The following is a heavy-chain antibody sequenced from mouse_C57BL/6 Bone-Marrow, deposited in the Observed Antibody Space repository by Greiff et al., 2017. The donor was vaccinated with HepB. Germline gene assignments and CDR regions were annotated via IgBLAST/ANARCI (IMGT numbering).Heavy chain of an antibody. CDR2: IYPRSGNT. CDR3: AREGVITTVVDHWYFDV. Sequence: QVQLKQSGAELARPGASVKLSCKASGYTFTRYGISWVKQRTGQGLEWIGEIYPRSGNTYYNEKFKGKATLTADKSSSTAYMELRSLTSEDSAVYCCAREGVITTVVDHWYFDVWGTGTTVTVSS. CDR1: GYTFTRYG. V-gene: IGHV1-81*01. J-gene: IGHJ1*03. D-gene: IGHD1-1*01.